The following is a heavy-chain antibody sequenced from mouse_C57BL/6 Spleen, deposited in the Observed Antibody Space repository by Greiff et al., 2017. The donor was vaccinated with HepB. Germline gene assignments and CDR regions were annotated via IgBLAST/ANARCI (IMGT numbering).Heavy chain of an antibody. D-gene: IGHD3-2*02. CDR3: ARQDSSGYGY. Sequence: EVQVVESGGDLVKPGGSLKLSCAASGFTFSSYGMSWVRQTPDKRLEWVATISSGGSYTYYPDSVKGRFTISRDNAKNTLYLQMSSLKSEDTAMYYCARQDSSGYGYWGQGTTLTVSS. V-gene: IGHV5-6*01. CDR1: GFTFSSYG. CDR2: ISSGGSYT. J-gene: IGHJ2*01.